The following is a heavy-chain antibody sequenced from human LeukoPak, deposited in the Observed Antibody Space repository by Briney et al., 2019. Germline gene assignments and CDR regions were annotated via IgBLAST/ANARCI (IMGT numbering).Heavy chain of an antibody. CDR2: DYYTGTT. CDR1: GGPLSSHY. Sequence: SETLSLTCTISGGPLSSHYCSWIRQPPGKGLEYIGDDYYTGTTNYNLSLKSRVNMSVDTSKNQFSLRLTSVTAADTALYYCAKFGTYPVHVSYSYYYMDVWGKGTTVTVSS. CDR3: AKFGTYPVHVSYSYYYMDV. D-gene: IGHD1-26*01. V-gene: IGHV4-59*11. J-gene: IGHJ6*03.